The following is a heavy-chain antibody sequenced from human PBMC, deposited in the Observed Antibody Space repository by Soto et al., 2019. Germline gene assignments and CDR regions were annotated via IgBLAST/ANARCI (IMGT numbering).Heavy chain of an antibody. CDR1: GFTFSSYA. CDR3: AKDRGVGATYSLDYYYYGMDV. V-gene: IGHV3-23*01. Sequence: EVQLLESGGGLVQPGGSLRLSCAASGFTFSSYAMSWVRQAPGKGLEWVSAISGSGGSTYYADSVKGRFTISRDNSTNTLYLQMNSLRAEDTAVYYCAKDRGVGATYSLDYYYYGMDVWGQGTTVTVSS. CDR2: ISGSGGST. D-gene: IGHD1-26*01. J-gene: IGHJ6*02.